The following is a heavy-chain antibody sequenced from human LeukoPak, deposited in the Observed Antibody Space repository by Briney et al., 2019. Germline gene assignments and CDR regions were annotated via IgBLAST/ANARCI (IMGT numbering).Heavy chain of an antibody. V-gene: IGHV4-59*01. CDR1: GDSISSYY. CDR3: ARDRTERITMVRGVVQYYGMDV. D-gene: IGHD3-10*01. CDR2: IYYSGST. Sequence: SETLSLTCTVSGDSISSYYWNWIRQPPGKGLEWIGYIYYSGSTNYNPSLKSRVTISVDTSKNQFSLKLSSVTAADTAVYYCARDRTERITMVRGVVQYYGMDVWGQGTTVTVSS. J-gene: IGHJ6*02.